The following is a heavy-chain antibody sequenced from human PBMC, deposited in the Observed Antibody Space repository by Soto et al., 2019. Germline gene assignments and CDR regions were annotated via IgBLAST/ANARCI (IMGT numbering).Heavy chain of an antibody. Sequence: GGSLRLSCAASGFTFDDYAMHWVRQASGKGLEWVSGISWNSGSIGYADSVKGRFTISRDNAKNSLYLQMNSLRAEDTALYYCATSRVVINAFDIWGQGTMVTVSS. D-gene: IGHD3-22*01. CDR3: ATSRVVINAFDI. CDR1: GFTFDDYA. J-gene: IGHJ3*02. CDR2: ISWNSGSI. V-gene: IGHV3-9*01.